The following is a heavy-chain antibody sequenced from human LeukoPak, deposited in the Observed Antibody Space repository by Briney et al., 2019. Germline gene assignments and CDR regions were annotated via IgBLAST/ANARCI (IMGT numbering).Heavy chain of an antibody. Sequence: GASVKVSCKASGYTFTSYDINWGRQATGQGLEWMGWMNPNSGNTGYAQKFQGRVTMSRNTSISTAYMELSSLRSEDTAVYYCARGGPRWLQLKPFDYWGQGTLVTVSS. CDR1: GYTFTSYD. J-gene: IGHJ4*02. CDR2: MNPNSGNT. CDR3: ARGGPRWLQLKPFDY. V-gene: IGHV1-8*01. D-gene: IGHD5-24*01.